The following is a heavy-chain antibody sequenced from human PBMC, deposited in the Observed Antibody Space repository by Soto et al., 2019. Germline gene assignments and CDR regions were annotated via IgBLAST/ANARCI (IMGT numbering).Heavy chain of an antibody. CDR3: AKGEYHDSSGYYLNYFDY. CDR1: GFTFSSYA. J-gene: IGHJ4*02. D-gene: IGHD3-22*01. Sequence: PGGSLRLSCAASGFTFSSYAMSWVRQAPGKGLEWVSAISGSGVSTYYADSVKGRFTISRDNSKNTLYLQMNSLRAEDTAVYYCAKGEYHDSSGYYLNYFDYWGQGTLVTVSS. CDR2: ISGSGVST. V-gene: IGHV3-23*01.